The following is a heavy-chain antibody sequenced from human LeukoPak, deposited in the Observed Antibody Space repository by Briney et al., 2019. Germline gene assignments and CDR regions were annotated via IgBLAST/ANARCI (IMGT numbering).Heavy chain of an antibody. Sequence: PGGSLRLSCATCGFNFDRYIIHWVRQAPGKGLEWVSLAGWAGGTTFYSDSVRGRFTISRDSGRKSVYLQMNSLTTDDTAFYFCAKELDTMFFDYWGQGALVTVSS. CDR1: GFNFDRYI. J-gene: IGHJ4*02. CDR2: AGWAGGTT. V-gene: IGHV3-43*01. D-gene: IGHD3-10*02. CDR3: AKELDTMFFDY.